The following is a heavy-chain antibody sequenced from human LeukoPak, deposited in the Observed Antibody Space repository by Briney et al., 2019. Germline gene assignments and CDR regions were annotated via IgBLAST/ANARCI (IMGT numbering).Heavy chain of an antibody. CDR2: ITDSSNSV. D-gene: IGHD6-19*01. CDR3: ARGCNGCLDNAFDV. Sequence: PGGSLRLSCAASGFTFSSYSMNWVRQAPGKGLEWVSSITDSSNSVYYADSVKGRFTISRDNAKNSLSLQMKSLRAEDTAVYYCARGCNGCLDNAFDVWGQGTMVTVSS. V-gene: IGHV3-48*01. J-gene: IGHJ3*01. CDR1: GFTFSSYS.